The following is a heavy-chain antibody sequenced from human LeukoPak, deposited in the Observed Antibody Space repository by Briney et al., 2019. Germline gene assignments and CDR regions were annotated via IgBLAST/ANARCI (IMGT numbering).Heavy chain of an antibody. J-gene: IGHJ4*02. CDR1: GFTFITYA. D-gene: IGHD3-10*01. CDR2: ISDDGGNK. Sequence: GGSLRLSCAASGFTFITYAMHWVRQAPGKGLEWVAVISDDGGNKYYADSVKGRFTISRDTSNNTLYLQMNRLRAEDTAVYYCARDLGGPGSFYCFDYWGQGTLVAVSS. V-gene: IGHV3-30*04. CDR3: ARDLGGPGSFYCFDY.